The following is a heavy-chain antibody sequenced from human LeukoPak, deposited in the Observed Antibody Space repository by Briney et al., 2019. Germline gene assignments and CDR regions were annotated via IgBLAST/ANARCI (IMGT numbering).Heavy chain of an antibody. D-gene: IGHD5-12*01. J-gene: IGHJ4*02. V-gene: IGHV1-69*04. CDR3: ARVFRYSGYDFGSVWGYFDY. CDR1: GYTFTSYY. Sequence: GASVKVSCKASGYTFTSYYMHWVRQAPGQGLEWMGRIIPILGIANYAQKFQGRVTITADKSTSTAYMELSSLRSEDTAVYYCARVFRYSGYDFGSVWGYFDYWGQGALVTVSS. CDR2: IIPILGIA.